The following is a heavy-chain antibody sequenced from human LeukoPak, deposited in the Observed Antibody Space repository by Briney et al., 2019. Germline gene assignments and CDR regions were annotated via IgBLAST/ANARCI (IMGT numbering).Heavy chain of an antibody. CDR1: RGSLSGSIRSYY. Sequence: SETLSLTCTVPRGSLSGSIRSYYWSWLRQSPGKGLEWIGYISSGRVNDNPSLRSRVTISVDMSNNQFFLSLSSVSAADTVVYYCARIPLGYSGAYYFAYWGQGTLVTVSP. CDR3: ARIPLGYSGAYYFAY. D-gene: IGHD5-12*01. V-gene: IGHV4-4*09. CDR2: ISSGRV. J-gene: IGHJ4*02.